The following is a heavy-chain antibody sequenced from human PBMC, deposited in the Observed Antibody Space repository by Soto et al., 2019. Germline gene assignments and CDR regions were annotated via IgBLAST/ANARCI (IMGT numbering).Heavy chain of an antibody. CDR3: AKNAHVVVVPAAPQ. CDR1: GFTFSSYG. V-gene: IGHV3-21*04. D-gene: IGHD2-2*01. Sequence: GGSLRLSCAASGFTFSSYGMHWVRQAPGKGLEWVSSISSSTGYTYYADSVKGRFTISRDNAKNSLYLQMNSLRAEDTAVYYCAKNAHVVVVPAAPQWGQGTLVTVSS. J-gene: IGHJ1*01. CDR2: ISSSTGYT.